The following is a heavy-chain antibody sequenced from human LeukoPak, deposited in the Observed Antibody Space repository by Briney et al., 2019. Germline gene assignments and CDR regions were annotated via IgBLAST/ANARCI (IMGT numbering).Heavy chain of an antibody. CDR1: GFTFSSYA. J-gene: IGHJ4*02. CDR3: ARETGSAVGSTDFDY. CDR2: ISYDESNK. V-gene: IGHV3-30-3*01. Sequence: GRSLRLSCAASGFTFSSYAMHWVRQAPGKGLEWAAVISYDESNKYYADSEKGRFTISRDNSKNTMYLQMNSLRTEDTAVYYCARETGSAVGSTDFDYWGQGTLVTVSS. D-gene: IGHD4-17*01.